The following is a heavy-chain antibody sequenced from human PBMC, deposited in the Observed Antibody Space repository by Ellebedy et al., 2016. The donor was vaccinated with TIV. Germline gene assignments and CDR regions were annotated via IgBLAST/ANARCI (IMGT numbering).Heavy chain of an antibody. CDR1: GFTFSSYA. CDR3: ARETRGFDY. CDR2: ISYDGSNK. D-gene: IGHD3-10*01. Sequence: GESLKISXAASGFTFSSYAMHWVRQAPGKGLEWVAVISYDGSNKYYADSVKGRFTISRDNSKNTLYLQMNSLRAEDTAVYYCARETRGFDYWGQGTLVTVSS. V-gene: IGHV3-30-3*01. J-gene: IGHJ4*02.